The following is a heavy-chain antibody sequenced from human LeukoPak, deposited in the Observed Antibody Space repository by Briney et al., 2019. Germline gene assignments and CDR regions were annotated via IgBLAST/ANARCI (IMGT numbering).Heavy chain of an antibody. V-gene: IGHV4-39*01. D-gene: IGHD2-15*01. CDR1: GGSIISSTFY. Sequence: SETLSLTCTVSGGSIISSTFYWGWVRQPPGKGLEWIGSIYYSGSTYYSPSLKSRVTISVDTSKNQFSLKVNSVTAADTAVYYCARGRRYCSGGSCYRYYYYGMDVWGQGTTVTVSS. CDR2: IYYSGST. CDR3: ARGRRYCSGGSCYRYYYYGMDV. J-gene: IGHJ6*02.